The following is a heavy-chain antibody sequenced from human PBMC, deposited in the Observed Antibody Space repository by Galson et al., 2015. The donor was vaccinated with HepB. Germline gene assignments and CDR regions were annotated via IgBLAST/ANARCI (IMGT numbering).Heavy chain of an antibody. CDR2: INPSGGTT. CDR1: GYTFTNYN. D-gene: IGHD4-11*01. Sequence: SVKVSCKASGYTFTNYNMHWVRQAPGQGLEWMGIINPSGGTTGYAQKFQGRLFMTRDTSTNTVYMELSSLRSEDTAVYYCAKDSSNWCFDPWGQGTLVTVSS. J-gene: IGHJ5*02. V-gene: IGHV1-46*01. CDR3: AKDSSNWCFDP.